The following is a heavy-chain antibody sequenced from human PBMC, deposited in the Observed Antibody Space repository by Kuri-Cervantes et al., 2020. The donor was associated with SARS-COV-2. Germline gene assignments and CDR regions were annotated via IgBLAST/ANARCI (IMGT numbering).Heavy chain of an antibody. Sequence: GGSLRLSCAASGFTFSSYAMSWVRQAPGKGLEWVSVISGSGGSTYYADSVKGRFTISRDNSKNTLYLQMNSLRAEDTAVYYCARAPSGSGNHFDYWGQGTLVTVSS. V-gene: IGHV3-23*01. D-gene: IGHD1-26*01. J-gene: IGHJ4*02. CDR3: ARAPSGSGNHFDY. CDR2: ISGSGGST. CDR1: GFTFSSYA.